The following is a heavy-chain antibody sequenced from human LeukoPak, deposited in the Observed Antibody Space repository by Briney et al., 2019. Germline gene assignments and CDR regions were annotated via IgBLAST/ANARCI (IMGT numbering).Heavy chain of an antibody. D-gene: IGHD5-18*01. Sequence: GGSLRLSCAASGFTFSNAWMSWVRQAPGKGLEWVGRIKSKTDGGTADYPAPAKGRFTISRDDSKNTLYLQMNSLKTEDTAVYYCTNSFSNSLDYWGQGTLVTVSS. CDR2: IKSKTDGGTA. CDR1: GFTFSNAW. J-gene: IGHJ4*02. V-gene: IGHV3-15*01. CDR3: TNSFSNSLDY.